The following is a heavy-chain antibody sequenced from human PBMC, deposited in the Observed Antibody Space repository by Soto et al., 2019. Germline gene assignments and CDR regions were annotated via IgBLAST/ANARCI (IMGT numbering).Heavy chain of an antibody. V-gene: IGHV4-39*01. J-gene: IGHJ4*02. CDR2: IYYSGST. CDR3: ARVQWLAIFDY. D-gene: IGHD6-19*01. CDR1: GGSISSSSYY. Sequence: SETLSLTCTVSGGSISSSSYYWGWIRQPPGKGLEWIGSIYYSGSTYYNPSLKSRVTISVDTSKNQFSLKLSSVTAADTAVYYCARVQWLAIFDYWGQGTLVTVSS.